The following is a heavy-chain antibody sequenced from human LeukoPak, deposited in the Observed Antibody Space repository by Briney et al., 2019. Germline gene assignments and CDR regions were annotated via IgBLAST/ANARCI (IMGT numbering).Heavy chain of an antibody. CDR3: ARLRNYSTGWDRGSFDI. CDR1: GGSFSGYY. D-gene: IGHD6-19*01. J-gene: IGHJ3*02. Sequence: SETLSLTCAVYGGSFSGYYWSWIRQPPGKGLEWIGEINHSGSTNYNPSLKSRVTISVDTSKNQFSLKLSSVTAADAAVYYCARLRNYSTGWDRGSFDIWGQGTMVTVSS. V-gene: IGHV4-34*01. CDR2: INHSGST.